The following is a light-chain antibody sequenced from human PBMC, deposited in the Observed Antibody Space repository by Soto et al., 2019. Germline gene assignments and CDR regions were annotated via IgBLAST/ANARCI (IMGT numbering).Light chain of an antibody. CDR3: VNEGRGPRT. V-gene: IGKV1-27*01. J-gene: IGKJ1*01. Sequence: DIQMTQSPSSLSASVGDRVTITCRASQGISNYLAWYQQKPGKAPKLLIYGASTLQSGVPSRFSGSGSGTDFTLSISSLAPEDGATYYCVNEGRGPRTFGQGTKVEIK. CDR2: GAS. CDR1: QGISNY.